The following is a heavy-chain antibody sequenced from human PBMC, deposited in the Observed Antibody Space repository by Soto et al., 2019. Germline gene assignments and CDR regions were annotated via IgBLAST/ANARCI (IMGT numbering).Heavy chain of an antibody. CDR2: ISAYNGNT. D-gene: IGHD3-10*01. V-gene: IGHV1-18*04. CDR1: GYTFTSYG. J-gene: IGHJ6*02. Sequence: ASVKVSCKASGYTFTSYGISWVRRAPGQGLEWMGWISAYNGNTNYAQKLQGRVTMTTDTSTSTAYMELRSLRSDDTAVYYCARGRYYGSGSYPNPSGMDVWGQGTTVTVSS. CDR3: ARGRYYGSGSYPNPSGMDV.